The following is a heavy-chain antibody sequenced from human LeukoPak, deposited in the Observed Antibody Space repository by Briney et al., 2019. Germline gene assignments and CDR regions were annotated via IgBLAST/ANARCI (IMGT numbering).Heavy chain of an antibody. J-gene: IGHJ4*02. CDR3: ATGSCSSSTCYGRY. Sequence: GGSLRLSCAASGLTFSIYTMNWVRQAPGKGLEWVSGISGSGDSTYYADSVKGRFTISRDNSKNTLYLQMNSLRAEDTAVFYCATGSCSSSTCYGRYWGQGTLVTVSS. CDR1: GLTFSIYT. CDR2: ISGSGDST. V-gene: IGHV3-23*01. D-gene: IGHD2-2*01.